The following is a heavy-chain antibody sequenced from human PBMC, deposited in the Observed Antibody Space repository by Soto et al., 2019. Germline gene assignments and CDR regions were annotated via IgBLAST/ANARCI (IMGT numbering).Heavy chain of an antibody. CDR1: GYTFTGYA. CDR2: INAGNGNT. V-gene: IGHV1-3*05. Sequence: QVQLVQSGAEEKKPGASVKVSCKASGYTFTGYAMHWVRQAPGHRLVWMGWINAGNGNTKYSQKFQGRVTITRDTSASTTYMELSSLRSEDTAVYYCARAVAVPADFDYWGQGTLVTVSS. D-gene: IGHD6-19*01. CDR3: ARAVAVPADFDY. J-gene: IGHJ4*02.